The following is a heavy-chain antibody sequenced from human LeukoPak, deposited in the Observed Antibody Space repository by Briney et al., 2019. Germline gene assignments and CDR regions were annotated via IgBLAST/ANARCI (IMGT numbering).Heavy chain of an antibody. CDR1: GGSISSGSYY. Sequence: SETLSLTCTVSGGSISSGSYYWSWIRQPAGKGLEWIGRIYTSGSTNYNPSLKSRVTISVDTSKNQFSLKLSSVTAADTAVYYCARVSSGWYYWFDPWGQGTLVTDSS. CDR3: ARVSSGWYYWFDP. J-gene: IGHJ5*02. D-gene: IGHD6-19*01. V-gene: IGHV4-61*02. CDR2: IYTSGST.